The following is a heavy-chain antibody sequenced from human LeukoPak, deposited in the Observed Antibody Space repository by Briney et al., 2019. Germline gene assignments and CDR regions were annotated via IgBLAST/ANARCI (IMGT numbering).Heavy chain of an antibody. D-gene: IGHD6-19*01. CDR1: GFTFDDYA. Sequence: PGGSLRLSCAASGFTFDDYAMHWVRQAPGKGLEWVSGISWNSGSIGYADSVKGRFTISRDNAKNSLYLQMNSLRAEDTAVYYCARYSSGWNHDAFDIWGQGTMVTVSS. V-gene: IGHV3-9*01. J-gene: IGHJ3*02. CDR2: ISWNSGSI. CDR3: ARYSSGWNHDAFDI.